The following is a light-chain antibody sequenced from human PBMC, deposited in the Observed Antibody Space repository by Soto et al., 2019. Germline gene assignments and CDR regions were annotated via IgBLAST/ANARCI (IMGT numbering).Light chain of an antibody. V-gene: IGLV2-11*01. J-gene: IGLJ2*01. Sequence: QSALTQPRSVSGSPGQSVTISCTGTSSDVGGSDYVSWYQHHPGKAPKLIIYDVTKRPSGVPDRFSGSKSGNTASLTISGLQAEDEADYYCCSHAGSSVVFGGGTKLTVL. CDR2: DVT. CDR1: SSDVGGSDY. CDR3: CSHAGSSVV.